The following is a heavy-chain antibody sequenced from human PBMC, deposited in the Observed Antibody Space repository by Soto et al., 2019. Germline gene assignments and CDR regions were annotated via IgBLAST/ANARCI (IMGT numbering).Heavy chain of an antibody. Sequence: EVQLLESGGGLVQPGGSLRLSCAASGFTFSNCAMTWVRQAPGKGLEWVSTITNSGRSTYYADSVKGRFTISRDNSKNTLYLPMNSLRADDTAVHYCAKRGAYNSGWVGDIDYWGQGTLVTVSS. CDR1: GFTFSNCA. CDR2: ITNSGRST. CDR3: AKRGAYNSGWVGDIDY. D-gene: IGHD6-19*01. V-gene: IGHV3-23*01. J-gene: IGHJ4*02.